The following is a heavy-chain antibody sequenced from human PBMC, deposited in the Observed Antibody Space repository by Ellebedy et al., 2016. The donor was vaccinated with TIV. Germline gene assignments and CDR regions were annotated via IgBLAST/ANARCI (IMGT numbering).Heavy chain of an antibody. CDR2: IITKFNTA. CDR3: ARELYVDPAIAPNYYFDY. CDR1: GGTFSNSA. D-gene: IGHD5-18*01. V-gene: IGHV1-69*13. J-gene: IGHJ4*02. Sequence: ASVKVSCKASGGTFSNSAISWVRQAPGQGLEWMGGIITKFNTANYAQKFQGRVTITADGSTSTAYMELRSLRSEDTAVYFCARELYVDPAIAPNYYFDYWGQGTLVTVSS.